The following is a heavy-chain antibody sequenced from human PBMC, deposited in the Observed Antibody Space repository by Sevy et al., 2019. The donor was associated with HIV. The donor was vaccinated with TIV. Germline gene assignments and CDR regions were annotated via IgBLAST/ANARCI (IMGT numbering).Heavy chain of an antibody. D-gene: IGHD3-22*01. CDR2: INRSGST. V-gene: IGHV4-34*01. CDR1: GGSFSDYS. CDR3: ARWRGTRITMIVVVVTGYFDY. J-gene: IGHJ4*02. Sequence: SETLSLTCAVYGGSFSDYSWSWIRQPPGKGLEWIGEINRSGSTNYNSSLKSRVNISVDTSKNQFSLKLSSVTAADTAVYYCARWRGTRITMIVVVVTGYFDYWGQGTLVTVSS.